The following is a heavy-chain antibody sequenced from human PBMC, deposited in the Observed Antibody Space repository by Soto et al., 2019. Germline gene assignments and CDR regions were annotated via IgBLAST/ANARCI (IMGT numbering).Heavy chain of an antibody. V-gene: IGHV1-69*13. D-gene: IGHD2-2*01. CDR3: ARGGVVVPAASGYYFDY. J-gene: IGHJ4*02. CDR1: GGTFSSYA. CDR2: IIPIFGTA. Sequence: ASVKVSCKASGGTFSSYAISWVRQAPGQGLEWMGGIIPIFGTANYAQKFQGRVTITADESTSTAYMELSSLRSEDTAVYYCARGGVVVPAASGYYFDYWGQGTLVTVSS.